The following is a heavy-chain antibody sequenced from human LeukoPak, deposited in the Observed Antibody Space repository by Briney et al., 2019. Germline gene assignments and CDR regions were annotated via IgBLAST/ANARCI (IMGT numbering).Heavy chain of an antibody. CDR2: IKQDGSEK. J-gene: IGHJ4*02. Sequence: GGSLRLSCAASGFTFSSYWMSWVRQAPGKGLEWVANIKQDGSEKYYADSVKGRFTISRDNSKNTLYLQMNSLRAEDTAVYYCARDGAPRQWLAYSIDYWGQGTLVTVSS. D-gene: IGHD6-19*01. CDR3: ARDGAPRQWLAYSIDY. CDR1: GFTFSSYW. V-gene: IGHV3-7*01.